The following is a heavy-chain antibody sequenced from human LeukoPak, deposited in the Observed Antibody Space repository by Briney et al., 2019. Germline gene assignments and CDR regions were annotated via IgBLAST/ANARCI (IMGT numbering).Heavy chain of an antibody. D-gene: IGHD2-2*02. CDR1: GFTFSSYS. V-gene: IGHV3-23*01. CDR3: AKVNQLLYDPFDPLGY. CDR2: ISGSGGST. J-gene: IGHJ4*02. Sequence: PGGSLRLSCAASGFTFSSYSMNWVRQAPGKGLEWVSAISGSGGSTYYADSVKGRFTISRDNSKNTLYLQMNSLRAEDTAVYYCAKVNQLLYDPFDPLGYRGQGTLVTVSS.